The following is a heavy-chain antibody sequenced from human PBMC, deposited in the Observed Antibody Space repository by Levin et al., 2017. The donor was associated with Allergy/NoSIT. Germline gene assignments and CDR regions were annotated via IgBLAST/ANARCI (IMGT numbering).Heavy chain of an antibody. J-gene: IGHJ6*02. Sequence: GESLKISCAASGFTFSSYGMHWVRQAPGKGLEWVAVIWYDGSNKYYADSVKGRFTISRDNSKNTLYLQMNSLRAEETAVYYCARHALGMEVWGQGTTVTVSS. CDR2: IWYDGSNK. CDR3: ARHALGMEV. V-gene: IGHV3-33*01. CDR1: GFTFSSYG. D-gene: IGHD2-2*01.